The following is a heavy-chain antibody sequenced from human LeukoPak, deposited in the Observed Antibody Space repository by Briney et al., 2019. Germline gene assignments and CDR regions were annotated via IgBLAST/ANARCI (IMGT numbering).Heavy chain of an antibody. CDR2: INHSGST. CDR1: GGSFSGYY. Sequence: SETLSLTCAVYGGSFSGYYWSWIRQPPGKGLEWIGEINHSGSTNYNPSLKSRVTISVDTSKNQFSLKLSSVTAADTAVYYCARRYGGSYLDYWGQGTLVAVST. J-gene: IGHJ4*02. V-gene: IGHV4-34*01. D-gene: IGHD1-26*01. CDR3: ARRYGGSYLDY.